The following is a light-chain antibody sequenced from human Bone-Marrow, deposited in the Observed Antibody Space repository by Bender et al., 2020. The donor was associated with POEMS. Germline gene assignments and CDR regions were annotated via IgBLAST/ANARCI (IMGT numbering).Light chain of an antibody. V-gene: IGLV3-25*03. CDR1: ALPKQY. J-gene: IGLJ1*01. CDR3: QSADSSGTFV. Sequence: SYELTQPHSVSVSPGQTARITCSGDALPKQYAYWYQQKPGQAPVLGIKTDIERPSGIPERFSGSSSGTTVTLTISGVQAEDEADYYCQSADSSGTFVFGGGTKVTVL. CDR2: TDI.